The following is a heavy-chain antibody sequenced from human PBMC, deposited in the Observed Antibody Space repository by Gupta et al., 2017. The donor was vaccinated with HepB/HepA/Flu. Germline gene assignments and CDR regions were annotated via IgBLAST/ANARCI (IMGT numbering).Heavy chain of an antibody. CDR3: AKDQARGGYYSAADY. CDR2: ISHDGSDE. D-gene: IGHD3-22*01. J-gene: IGHJ4*02. Sequence: QVQLVESGGSVVQPGRSLRLSCAASGFTFSSYCLHWVRQAPGKGLEWVAVISHDGSDEYHADSVKARFTISRDNSKNTLYLQMNSLRTEDTAVYYCAKDQARGGYYSAADYWGQGTLVTVSS. CDR1: GFTFSSYC. V-gene: IGHV3-30*18.